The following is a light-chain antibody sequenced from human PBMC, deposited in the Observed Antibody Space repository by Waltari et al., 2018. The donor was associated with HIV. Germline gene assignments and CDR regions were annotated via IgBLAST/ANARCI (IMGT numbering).Light chain of an antibody. CDR1: RSIRTY. J-gene: IGKJ2*01. V-gene: IGKV1-39*01. CDR3: QQSYSPPFT. Sequence: DIQVTQSPSSLSASVGDRVTMTCRARRSIRTYLNWYQQKPVTAPKLLIYAASSLQSGVPARFSGRGSGSDFTLTISSLQLEDFGIYFCQQSYSPPFTFGQGTKLEIK. CDR2: AAS.